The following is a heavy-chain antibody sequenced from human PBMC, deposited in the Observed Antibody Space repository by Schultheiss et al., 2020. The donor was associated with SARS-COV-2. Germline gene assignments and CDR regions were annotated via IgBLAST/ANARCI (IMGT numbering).Heavy chain of an antibody. CDR2: INHSGST. Sequence: SETLSLTCTVSGGSISSYYWSWIRQPAGKGLEWIGEINHSGSTNYNPSPKSRVTISVDTSKNQFSLKLSSVTAADTAVYYCARGNYYGMDVWGQGTTVTVSS. J-gene: IGHJ6*02. V-gene: IGHV4-34*01. CDR3: ARGNYYGMDV. CDR1: GGSISSYY.